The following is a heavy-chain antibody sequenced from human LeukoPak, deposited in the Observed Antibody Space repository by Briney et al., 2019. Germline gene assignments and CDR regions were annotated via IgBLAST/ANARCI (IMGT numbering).Heavy chain of an antibody. CDR2: IYHSGST. J-gene: IGHJ6*03. Sequence: SETLSLTCAVSGYSISSGYYWGWIRQPPGKGLEWIGSIYHSGSTYYNPSLKSRVTISVDTSKNQFSLKLSSVTAADTAVYYCAKTPTVTPNYYYYYMDVWGKGTTVTVSS. CDR1: GYSISSGYY. CDR3: AKTPTVTPNYYYYYMDV. V-gene: IGHV4-38-2*01. D-gene: IGHD4-11*01.